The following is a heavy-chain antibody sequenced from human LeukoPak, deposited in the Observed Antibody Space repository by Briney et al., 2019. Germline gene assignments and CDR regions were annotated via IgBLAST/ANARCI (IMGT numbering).Heavy chain of an antibody. D-gene: IGHD6-25*01. CDR1: GFIFSSYW. V-gene: IGHV3-7*03. CDR3: ARDFSRLPTSGRFDS. CDR2: IKPNEGEK. Sequence: HSGGSLRLSCTASGFIFSSYWVSWVRQAPGKGLEWVANIKPNEGEKHSVDSVKGRFTISRDNAKNSLYLQMNSLRAEDTAVYYCARDFSRLPTSGRFDSWGQGTLVTVSS. J-gene: IGHJ4*02.